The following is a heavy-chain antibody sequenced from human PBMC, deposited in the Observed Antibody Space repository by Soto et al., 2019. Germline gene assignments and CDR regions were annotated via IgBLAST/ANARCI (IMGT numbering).Heavy chain of an antibody. CDR1: GYTFTDYA. D-gene: IGHD3-16*01. CDR3: EREGANYAPFEL. J-gene: IGHJ4*02. CDR2: INVGNGIT. Sequence: QAQLVQSGAEAKQPGASVKVSCKASGYTFTDYALHWVRQAPGQGLEWRGWINVGNGITGYSRKFQGRVTNDRDMSATTAYIDGPSLPSDDTAIYCCEREGANYAPFELWGQGTLVTVSS. V-gene: IGHV1-3*01.